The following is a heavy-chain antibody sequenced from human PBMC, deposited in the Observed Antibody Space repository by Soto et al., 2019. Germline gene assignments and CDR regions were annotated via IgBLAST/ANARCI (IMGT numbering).Heavy chain of an antibody. CDR1: GGTFSSYA. CDR2: IIPIFGTA. Sequence: ASVKVSCKASGGTFSSYAISWVRQAPGQGLEWMGGIIPIFGTANYAQKFQGRVTITADESTSTAYMELSSLRSEDTAVYYCARGPEGGYDFWSGYYGSHFDYWGQGTLVTVSS. V-gene: IGHV1-69*13. J-gene: IGHJ4*02. D-gene: IGHD3-3*01. CDR3: ARGPEGGYDFWSGYYGSHFDY.